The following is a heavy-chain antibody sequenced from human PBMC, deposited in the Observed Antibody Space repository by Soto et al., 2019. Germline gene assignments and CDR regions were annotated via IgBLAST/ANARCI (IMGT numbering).Heavy chain of an antibody. J-gene: IGHJ4*02. D-gene: IGHD1-26*01. CDR2: IDPRNGGT. Sequence: ASVKVSCKASGYTITAYYIHWVRQAPGQGLEWMGWIDPRNGGTVYAQKFQGRVTMTRDTSISTVYMDLSGLGSDDTALYFCARDDYGIYPYCGQRSPVTVSS. V-gene: IGHV1-2*02. CDR3: ARDDYGIYPY. CDR1: GYTITAYY.